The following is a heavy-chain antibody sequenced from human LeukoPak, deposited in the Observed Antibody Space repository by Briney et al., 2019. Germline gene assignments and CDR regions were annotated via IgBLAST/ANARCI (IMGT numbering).Heavy chain of an antibody. Sequence: GGSLRLSCGVSEFTFSSYSMSWVRQAPGKGLEWVSAISGSGDSTYYADSVKGRFTISRDNSKNTLYLQMNSLRVEDTAVYYCAKDRGIISDYWGQGTLVTVSS. J-gene: IGHJ4*02. CDR2: ISGSGDST. V-gene: IGHV3-23*01. D-gene: IGHD3-10*01. CDR1: EFTFSSYS. CDR3: AKDRGIISDY.